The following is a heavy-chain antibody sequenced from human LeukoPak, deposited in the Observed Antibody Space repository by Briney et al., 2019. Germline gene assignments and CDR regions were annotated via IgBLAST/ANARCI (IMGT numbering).Heavy chain of an antibody. CDR2: IWYDGSNK. CDR1: GFTFSSYG. V-gene: IGHV3-33*01. D-gene: IGHD4-17*01. Sequence: GGSLRLSCAASGFTFSSYGMHWVRQAPGKGLEWVAVIWYDGSNKYYADSVKGRFTISSDNSKNTLYLQMNSLRAEDTAVYSCARPATVTTRNNWFDPWGQGTLVTVSS. CDR3: ARPATVTTRNNWFDP. J-gene: IGHJ5*02.